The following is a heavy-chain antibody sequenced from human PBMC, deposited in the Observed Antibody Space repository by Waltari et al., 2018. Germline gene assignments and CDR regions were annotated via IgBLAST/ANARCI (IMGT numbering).Heavy chain of an antibody. Sequence: QVQLQESGPGLVKPSETLSLTCPVPGGSISSYYWSWIRQPPGKDLEWIGYIYYSGSTNYNPSLKSRVTISVDTSKNQFSLKLSSVTAADTAVYYCARGNTKGYCSSTSCYGVFDYWGQGTLVTVSS. CDR1: GGSISSYY. J-gene: IGHJ4*02. CDR2: IYYSGST. V-gene: IGHV4-59*01. CDR3: ARGNTKGYCSSTSCYGVFDY. D-gene: IGHD2-2*01.